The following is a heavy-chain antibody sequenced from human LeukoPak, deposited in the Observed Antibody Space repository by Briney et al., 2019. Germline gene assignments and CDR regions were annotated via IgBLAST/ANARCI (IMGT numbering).Heavy chain of an antibody. CDR2: IKPDGSAE. CDR1: GFTFSSNW. Sequence: GGSLRLSCATSGFTFSSNWMSWVRHVSGRGLDWVANIKPDGSAEYYAASVKGRFTVSRDNPKNSLYLQMSSLRVEDTAVYYCARANNSSWHNWGQGTLVTVSS. V-gene: IGHV3-7*01. D-gene: IGHD6-13*01. J-gene: IGHJ4*02. CDR3: ARANNSSWHN.